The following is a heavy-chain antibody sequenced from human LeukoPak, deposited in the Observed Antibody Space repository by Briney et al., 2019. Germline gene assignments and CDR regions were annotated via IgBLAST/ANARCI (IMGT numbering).Heavy chain of an antibody. J-gene: IGHJ4*02. V-gene: IGHV3-9*01. CDR3: AKSYFDSGDYYGGSYFDY. CDR1: GFTFYDYA. Sequence: HPGGSLRLSCAASGFTFYDYAMHWVRHAPGKGLEWVSGISWNNGSIDYADSVKGRFTISRDNAKNSLYLHMNSLRSEDTALYYCAKSYFDSGDYYGGSYFDYWGQGTLVTVSS. CDR2: ISWNNGSI. D-gene: IGHD3-22*01.